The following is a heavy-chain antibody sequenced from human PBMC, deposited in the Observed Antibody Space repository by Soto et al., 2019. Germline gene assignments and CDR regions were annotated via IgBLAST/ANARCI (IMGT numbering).Heavy chain of an antibody. J-gene: IGHJ4*02. CDR3: VIERTQRTSGYFVDK. D-gene: IGHD5-18*01. CDR1: GFTFSTYA. Sequence: EVQLLESGGKLVQPGGSLTLSCAASGFTFSTYAMAWVRQAPGKGLDWVSGVSASGLNTDYADPVKGRFYISRDNSKIVVSMLTNILRPQDLALYYCVIERTQRTSGYFVDKWGQGTTFTVSS. CDR2: VSASGLNT. V-gene: IGHV3-23*01.